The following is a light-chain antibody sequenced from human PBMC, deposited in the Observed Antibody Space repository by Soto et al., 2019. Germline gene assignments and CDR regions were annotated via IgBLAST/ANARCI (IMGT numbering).Light chain of an antibody. CDR1: QSVSSSY. CDR3: QQYGSSRT. CDR2: GAS. J-gene: IGKJ1*01. Sequence: EIVLTQSPGTLSLSPGERATLSCRASQSVSSSYLAWYQQKPGQAPRLLIYGASSRVTGIPDRFSGSGSGTDFTLTISRLEPEDFAVYYCQQYGSSRTLGQGTKVEIK. V-gene: IGKV3-20*01.